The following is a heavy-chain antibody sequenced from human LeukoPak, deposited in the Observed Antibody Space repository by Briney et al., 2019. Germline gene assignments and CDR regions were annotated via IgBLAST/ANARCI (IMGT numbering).Heavy chain of an antibody. CDR3: AKGFYLGSGWYNYFDY. V-gene: IGHV3-30*18. CDR1: GFTFSSYG. Sequence: GGSLRLSCAASGFTFSSYGMHWVRQAPGKGLEWVAVISYDGSNKYYADSVKGRFTISRDNSKNTLYLQMNSLRAEDTAVYDCAKGFYLGSGWYNYFDYWGQGTLVTVSS. D-gene: IGHD6-19*01. CDR2: ISYDGSNK. J-gene: IGHJ4*02.